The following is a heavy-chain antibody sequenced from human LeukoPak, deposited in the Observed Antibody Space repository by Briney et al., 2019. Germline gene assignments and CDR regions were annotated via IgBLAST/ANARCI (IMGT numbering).Heavy chain of an antibody. CDR1: GYTFTAYY. Sequence: GASVKVSCKASGYTFTAYYTHWIRQAPGQGLEWMGWVNPNTGGTYYAQKFQDRVTMTRDASITTAYMELNRLTSDDTAVSYCGRDLVSRQEVDQPWGQGTLVTVSS. J-gene: IGHJ5*02. V-gene: IGHV1-2*02. CDR3: GRDLVSRQEVDQP. CDR2: VNPNTGGT. D-gene: IGHD6-13*01.